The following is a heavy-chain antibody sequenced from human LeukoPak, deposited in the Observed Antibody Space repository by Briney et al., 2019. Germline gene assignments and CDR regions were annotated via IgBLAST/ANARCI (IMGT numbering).Heavy chain of an antibody. V-gene: IGHV3-53*01. D-gene: IGHD5-24*01. Sequence: GGSLSLSCAASGFTVSSNYMSWVRQAPGKGLEWVSTIYSGSSTYYADSVKGRFTISRDNSKNTVYLQMNSLRVDDTAVYYCARAPPGRKGYNPYYFDYWGQGTRVTVSS. CDR2: IYSGSST. CDR3: ARAPPGRKGYNPYYFDY. J-gene: IGHJ4*02. CDR1: GFTVSSNY.